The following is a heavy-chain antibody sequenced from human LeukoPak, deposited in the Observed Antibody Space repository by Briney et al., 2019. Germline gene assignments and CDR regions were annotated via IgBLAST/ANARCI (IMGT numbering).Heavy chain of an antibody. CDR3: ARSGSYPYYFDY. CDR2: IYATGST. Sequence: SETLSLTCTVSGGSIRSGSYYWSWIRQPAGKGLEWIGRIYATGSTNYNPSLKSRVTISVDTSKNQFSLNLTSVTAADTAVYYCARSGSYPYYFDYWGQGTLVTVSS. V-gene: IGHV4-61*02. CDR1: GGSIRSGSYY. J-gene: IGHJ4*02. D-gene: IGHD3-10*01.